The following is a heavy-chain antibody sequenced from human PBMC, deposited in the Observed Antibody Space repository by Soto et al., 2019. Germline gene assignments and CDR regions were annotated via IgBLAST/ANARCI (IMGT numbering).Heavy chain of an antibody. V-gene: IGHV3-11*01. Sequence: PGGSLRLSCAASGFTFSDYYMSWIRQTPGKGLEWVSYISGSGNIIYYVDSVKGRFTISRDNAKNSLYLQMNSLRAEDTAVYYCARGVTFHGSGSPIDYWGQGTLVTVSS. CDR2: ISGSGNII. J-gene: IGHJ4*02. D-gene: IGHD3-10*01. CDR3: ARGVTFHGSGSPIDY. CDR1: GFTFSDYY.